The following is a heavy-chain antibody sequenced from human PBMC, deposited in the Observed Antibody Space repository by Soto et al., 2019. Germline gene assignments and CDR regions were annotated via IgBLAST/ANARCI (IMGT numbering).Heavy chain of an antibody. CDR1: GFTFSNYW. J-gene: IGHJ6*02. CDR3: ARDLGYYDSSGYQPRYGMDV. D-gene: IGHD3-22*01. V-gene: IGHV3-74*01. Sequence: GGSLRLSCAASGFTFSNYWMHWVRQAPGKGLVWVSRINSDGSSTSYADSVKGRFTISRDNAKNTLYLQMNSLRAEDTAVYYCARDLGYYDSSGYQPRYGMDVWGQGTTVTVSS. CDR2: INSDGSST.